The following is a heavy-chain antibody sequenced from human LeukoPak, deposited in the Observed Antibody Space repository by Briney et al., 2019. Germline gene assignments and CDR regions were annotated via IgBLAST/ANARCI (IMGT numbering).Heavy chain of an antibody. CDR3: ARHLGAGDMNYFDY. D-gene: IGHD7-27*01. J-gene: IGHJ4*02. CDR2: IYYSGSA. Sequence: PSETLSLTCTVSGGSISSSSYYWGWIRQSPGKGLEWIGYIYYSGSANYNPSLKSRVTISVDTSKNQFSLKLSSVTAADTAVYYCARHLGAGDMNYFDYWGQGTLVTVSS. CDR1: GGSISSSSYY. V-gene: IGHV4-61*05.